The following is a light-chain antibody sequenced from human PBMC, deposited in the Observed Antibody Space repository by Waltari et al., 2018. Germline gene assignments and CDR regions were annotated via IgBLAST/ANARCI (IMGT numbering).Light chain of an antibody. V-gene: IGKV2-30*02. J-gene: IGKJ1*01. Sequence: DVVMTQPPLSLPVTLGQPASISCRSSQSLVHSDGNTYLTWFHQRPGQSPRRLIYEVSNRDSGVPDRFSGSGSGTDFTLKISRVEAEDIGVYYCMQGTHWPTFGQGTKVEIK. CDR2: EVS. CDR1: QSLVHSDGNTY. CDR3: MQGTHWPT.